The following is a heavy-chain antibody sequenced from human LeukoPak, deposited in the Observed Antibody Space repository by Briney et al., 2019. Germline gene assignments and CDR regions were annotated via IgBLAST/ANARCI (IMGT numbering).Heavy chain of an antibody. CDR1: GYTFINYD. J-gene: IGHJ5*02. V-gene: IGHV1-3*01. CDR2: INAGNGNT. CDR3: AREAGQQLVSWFDP. D-gene: IGHD6-13*01. Sequence: GASVKVSCKASGYTFINYDINWVRQAPGQRLEWMGWINAGNGNTKCSQKFQGRVTITRDTSASTAYMELSSLRSEDTAVYYCAREAGQQLVSWFDPWGQGTLVTVSS.